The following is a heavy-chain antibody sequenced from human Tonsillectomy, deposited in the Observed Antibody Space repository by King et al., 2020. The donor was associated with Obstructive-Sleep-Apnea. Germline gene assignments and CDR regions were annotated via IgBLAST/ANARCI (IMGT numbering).Heavy chain of an antibody. J-gene: IGHJ4*02. Sequence: QLQESGPGLVKPSETLSLTCTVSGGSIRSSSYYWGWIRQPPGKGLEWIGSIYYSGSPYYNPSLKSRVTISVDMSKNQFSLKLSSATAAATAVYYCSRVPRLXFYGSXXYXSXLXYWGQGTXVTVSS. V-gene: IGHV4-39*07. CDR2: IYYSGSP. CDR3: SRVPRLXFYGSXXYXSXLXY. CDR1: GGSIRSSSYY. D-gene: IGHD3-10*01.